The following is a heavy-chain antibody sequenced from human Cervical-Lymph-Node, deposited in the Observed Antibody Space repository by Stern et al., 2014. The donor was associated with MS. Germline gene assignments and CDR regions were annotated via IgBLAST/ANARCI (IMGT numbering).Heavy chain of an antibody. CDR2: FDPEDGET. CDR1: GHTLTELF. D-gene: IGHD3-16*01. CDR3: ATDPGLRSADDSFDI. Sequence: VQLVESGAEVKEAGASVKVSCKGSGHTLTELFIHWVRQAPGKGLEWMGGFDPEDGETIYAKKFQGRVTMTEDTSTDIAYMELSSLRSEDTALYYCATDPGLRSADDSFDIWGQGTLVTVSS. J-gene: IGHJ3*02. V-gene: IGHV1-24*01.